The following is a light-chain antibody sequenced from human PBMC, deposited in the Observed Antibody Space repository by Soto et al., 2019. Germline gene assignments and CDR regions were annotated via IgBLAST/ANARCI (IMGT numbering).Light chain of an antibody. J-gene: IGKJ2*01. CDR3: QQSHGIPYT. V-gene: IGKV1-39*01. CDR1: QTISTY. Sequence: DIQMTQSPSSLSASVGDRVTITCRASQTISTYLIWYQQKPGKAPKLLIYAASSLQSGVPSRFSGSGSGTEFTLTISSLQPEDFSTYYCQQSHGIPYTFGQGTKLDIK. CDR2: AAS.